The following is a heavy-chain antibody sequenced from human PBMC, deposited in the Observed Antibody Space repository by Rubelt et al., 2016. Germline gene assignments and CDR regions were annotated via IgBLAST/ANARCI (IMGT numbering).Heavy chain of an antibody. Sequence: ETLSLTCTVSGGSISSYYWSWIRQPPGKGLEWIGYIHYSGSTNYNPSLKSRVTISVDTSKNQFSLKLSSVTAADTAVYYCARRPSRDAFDIWGQGTMVTVSS. CDR1: GGSISSYY. CDR3: ARRPSRDAFDI. CDR2: IHYSGST. J-gene: IGHJ3*02. V-gene: IGHV4-59*01.